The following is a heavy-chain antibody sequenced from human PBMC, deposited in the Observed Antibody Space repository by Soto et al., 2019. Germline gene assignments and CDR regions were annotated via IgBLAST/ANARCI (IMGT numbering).Heavy chain of an antibody. CDR2: ISGSGGST. J-gene: IGHJ4*02. Sequence: GGSLRLSCAASGFTFSRYAMSWVRQAPGKGLEWVSAISGSGGSTYYADSVKGRFTISRDNSKNTLYLQMNSLRAEDTAVYYCAKGFSYGSGGSEEFDCWGQGTLVTVSS. D-gene: IGHD3-10*01. CDR1: GFTFSRYA. CDR3: AKGFSYGSGGSEEFDC. V-gene: IGHV3-23*01.